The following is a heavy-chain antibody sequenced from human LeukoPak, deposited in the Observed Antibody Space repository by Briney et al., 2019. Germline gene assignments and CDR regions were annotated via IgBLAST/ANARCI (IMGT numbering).Heavy chain of an antibody. CDR2: IKQDGSEK. Sequence: GGSLRLSCAASGFTSSNYWMSWVRQAPRKGPEWVANIKQDGSEKYYVDSVKGRFTISRDNAKNSLYLQMNSLRAEDTAVYYCARDRGSSGWYEFDYWGQGTLVTVSS. J-gene: IGHJ4*02. CDR3: ARDRGSSGWYEFDY. CDR1: GFTSSNYW. D-gene: IGHD6-19*01. V-gene: IGHV3-7*01.